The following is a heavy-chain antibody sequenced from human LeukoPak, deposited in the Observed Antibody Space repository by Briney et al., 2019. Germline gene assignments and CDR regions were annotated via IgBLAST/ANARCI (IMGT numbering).Heavy chain of an antibody. CDR2: IYYSGST. Sequence: SETLSLTCTVSGGSISSHYWSWIRQPPGKGLEWIGYIYYSGSTNYNPSLKSRVTISVDTSKNQFSLKLSSVTAADTAVYYCARSTRGYSYGYFSYYYYYMDVWGKGTTVTVSS. CDR3: ARSTRGYSYGYFSYYYYYMDV. J-gene: IGHJ6*03. V-gene: IGHV4-59*11. D-gene: IGHD5-18*01. CDR1: GGSISSHY.